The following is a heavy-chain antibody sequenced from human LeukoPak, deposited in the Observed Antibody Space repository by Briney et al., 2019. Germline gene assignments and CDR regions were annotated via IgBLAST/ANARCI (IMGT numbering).Heavy chain of an antibody. D-gene: IGHD4-23*01. CDR2: IIPILGIA. V-gene: IGHV1-69*04. CDR3: ARVGTTVVTPFDYGMDV. J-gene: IGHJ6*02. Sequence: SVKVSCKAPGGTFSSYAISWVRQAPGQGLEWMGRIIPILGIANYAQKFQGRVTITADKSTSTAYMELSSLRSEDTAVYYCARVGTTVVTPFDYGMDVWGQGTTVTVSS. CDR1: GGTFSSYA.